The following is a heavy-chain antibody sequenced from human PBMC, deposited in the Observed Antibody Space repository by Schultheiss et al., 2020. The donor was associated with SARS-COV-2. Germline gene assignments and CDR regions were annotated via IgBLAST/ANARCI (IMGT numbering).Heavy chain of an antibody. CDR2: ISSSGSTI. D-gene: IGHD3-16*01. CDR1: GFTFSSYG. Sequence: GGSLRLSCAASGFTFSSYGMSWVRQAPGKGLEWVSYISSSGSTIYYADSVKGRFTISRDNAKNSLYLQMNSLRAEDTAVYYCARSYYDYEGAFDIWGQGTMVTVSS. CDR3: ARSYYDYEGAFDI. J-gene: IGHJ3*02. V-gene: IGHV3-48*04.